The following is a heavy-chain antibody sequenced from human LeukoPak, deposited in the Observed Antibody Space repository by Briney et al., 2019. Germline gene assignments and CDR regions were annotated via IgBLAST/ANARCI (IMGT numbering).Heavy chain of an antibody. V-gene: IGHV1-18*01. CDR2: ISAYNGNT. CDR1: GYTFTSYS. CDR3: ERVRRAYSSGGNNYYYYGMDV. D-gene: IGHD6-19*01. J-gene: IGHJ6*02. Sequence: ASVKVSCKASGYTFTSYSISWVRQAPGQGLEWMGWISAYNGNTNYAQKLQGRVTMTTDTSTSTAYMELRSLRSDDTAVYYCERVRRAYSSGGNNYYYYGMDVWGQGTTVTVSS.